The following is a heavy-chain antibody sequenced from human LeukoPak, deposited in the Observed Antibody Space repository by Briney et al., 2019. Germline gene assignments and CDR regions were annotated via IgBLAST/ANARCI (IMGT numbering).Heavy chain of an antibody. V-gene: IGHV4-59*08. CDR3: ARSELGWFDP. CDR2: IYYSGST. Sequence: LETLSLTCTVSLGSLRSYYWSWIRQPPGKGLEWIGYIYYSGSTNYNPSLKSRVTISVDTSKNQFSLKLSSVTAADTAVYYCARSELGWFDPWGQGTLVTVSS. J-gene: IGHJ5*02. CDR1: LGSLRSYY. D-gene: IGHD2/OR15-2a*01.